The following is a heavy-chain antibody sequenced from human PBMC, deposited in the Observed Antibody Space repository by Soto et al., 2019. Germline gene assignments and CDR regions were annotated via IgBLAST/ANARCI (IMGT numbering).Heavy chain of an antibody. V-gene: IGHV3-7*01. Sequence: GGSLRLSCAASGFTFSTYWMSWVRQAPGKGLEWVANIKQDGSEKYYVDSVKGRFTISRDNAKNSLYLQMNSLRAEDTAVYYCSRDQLKFEEYYFDYWGQGTLVTVSS. J-gene: IGHJ4*02. D-gene: IGHD3-9*01. CDR3: SRDQLKFEEYYFDY. CDR1: GFTFSTYW. CDR2: IKQDGSEK.